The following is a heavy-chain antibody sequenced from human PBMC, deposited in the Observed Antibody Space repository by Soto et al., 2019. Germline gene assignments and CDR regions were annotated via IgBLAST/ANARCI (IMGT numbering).Heavy chain of an antibody. V-gene: IGHV3-15*07. CDR2: IKSRVNGGTT. CDR1: GFTFSNAW. J-gene: IGHJ4*02. Sequence: EVQMVESGGGLAEPGGSLSLSCAASGFTFSNAWMNWVRQAPGKGLEWVARIKSRVNGGTTDYAAPVKARFTISRDDSKNTVYLQMNSLKNEDTAIYYCSTGGYYFDYWGQGTLVTVSS. CDR3: STGGYYFDY.